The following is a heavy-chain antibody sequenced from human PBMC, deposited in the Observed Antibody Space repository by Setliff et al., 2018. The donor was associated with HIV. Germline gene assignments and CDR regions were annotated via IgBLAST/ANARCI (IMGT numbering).Heavy chain of an antibody. CDR3: TRLAGGYADY. V-gene: IGHV4-59*08. Sequence: SETLSLTCTVSNGSINTYYWSWIRQSPGKGLEWIGSIYYSGSTYYNPSLKSRVTISIDMSKNQFSLKMSSVTAADTAVYYCTRLAGGYADYWGQGTLVTVSS. J-gene: IGHJ4*02. CDR2: IYYSGST. CDR1: NGSINTYY. D-gene: IGHD5-12*01.